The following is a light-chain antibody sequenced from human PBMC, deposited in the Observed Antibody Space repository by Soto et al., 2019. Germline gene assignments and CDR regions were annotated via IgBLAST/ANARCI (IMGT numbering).Light chain of an antibody. CDR1: QSVSSNS. Sequence: EILLTQSPGTLSLSPGERASLSCRASQSVSSNSLAWYQQKPGQAPRLLIYGASSRATGIPDRFSGSGSGSGTDFALTISRLEPEDFAVYYCQQYISSPWTFGQGTKVDIK. CDR2: GAS. J-gene: IGKJ1*01. V-gene: IGKV3-20*01. CDR3: QQYISSPWT.